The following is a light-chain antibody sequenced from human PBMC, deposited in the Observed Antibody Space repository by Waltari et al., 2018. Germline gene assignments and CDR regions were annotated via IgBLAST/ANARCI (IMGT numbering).Light chain of an antibody. V-gene: IGLV2-11*01. CDR2: DVN. J-gene: IGLJ2*01. CDR3: SSYAGTPTYVV. Sequence: QSALTQPPSVSGSPGQSVTISCTGTSSDVGADYYVSWYQQPPGKAPKFIIYDVNKRASGVPDRFSGSKSGNPASLTISGLQTVDEADYYCSSYAGTPTYVVFGGGTRLTVL. CDR1: SSDVGADYY.